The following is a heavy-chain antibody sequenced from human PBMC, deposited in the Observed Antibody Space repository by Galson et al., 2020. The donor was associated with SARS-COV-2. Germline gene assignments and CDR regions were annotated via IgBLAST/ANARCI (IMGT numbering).Heavy chain of an antibody. V-gene: IGHV3-30-3*01. D-gene: IGHD3-9*01. CDR3: ARDCNYDILTGYYIVGNGMDV. CDR1: GFTFSSYA. Sequence: GESLKISCAASGFTFSSYAMHWVRQAPGKGLEWVAVISYDGSNKYYADSVKGRFTISRDNSKNTLYLQMNSLRAEDTAVYYCARDCNYDILTGYYIVGNGMDVWGQGTTVTVSS. CDR2: ISYDGSNK. J-gene: IGHJ6*02.